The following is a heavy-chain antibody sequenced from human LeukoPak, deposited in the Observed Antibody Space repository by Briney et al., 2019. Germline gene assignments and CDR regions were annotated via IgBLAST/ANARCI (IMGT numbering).Heavy chain of an antibody. CDR2: FDPEDGET. Sequence: ASVKVSCKVSGYTLTELSMHLVRQAPGKGPEWMGGFDPEDGETIYAQKFQGRVTMTEDTSTDTAYMELSSLRSEDTAVYYCATTYFYDSSGTYWFDPWGQGTLVTVSS. V-gene: IGHV1-24*01. CDR1: GYTLTELS. J-gene: IGHJ5*02. CDR3: ATTYFYDSSGTYWFDP. D-gene: IGHD3-22*01.